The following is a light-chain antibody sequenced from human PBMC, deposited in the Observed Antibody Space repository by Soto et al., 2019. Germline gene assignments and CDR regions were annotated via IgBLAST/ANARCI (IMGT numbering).Light chain of an antibody. CDR2: LGS. CDR1: QSLLHYNAYNY. V-gene: IGKV2-28*01. Sequence: DIVMTQSPLSLPVTPGEPACISCMSSQSLLHYNAYNYLDWYLQKPGQSPQLLIYLGSNRASGVPDRFSGSGSRTDLTLKISRVEAEDVGVYYCMHDLQLPRKFGKGTKVDI. J-gene: IGKJ1*01. CDR3: MHDLQLPRK.